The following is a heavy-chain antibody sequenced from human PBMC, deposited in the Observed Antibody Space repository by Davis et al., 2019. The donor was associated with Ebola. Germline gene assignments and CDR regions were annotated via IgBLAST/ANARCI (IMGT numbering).Heavy chain of an antibody. J-gene: IGHJ3*01. CDR2: INNDGSST. V-gene: IGHV3-74*01. D-gene: IGHD3-10*01. CDR3: AREPMVQGVLHHAFDV. CDR1: EFTFSTFW. Sequence: PGGSLRLSCAASEFTFSTFWMHWVRQAPGKGLVWVSRINNDGSSTDYADSVKGRFTISRDNTKNTLYLQMNSLRAEDTAVYYCAREPMVQGVLHHAFDVWGQGTMVTVSS.